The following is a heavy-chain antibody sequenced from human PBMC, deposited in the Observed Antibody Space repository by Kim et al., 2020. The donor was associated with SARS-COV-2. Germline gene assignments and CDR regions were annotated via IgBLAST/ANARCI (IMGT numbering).Heavy chain of an antibody. CDR3: AKEGLQEPYNWFDP. V-gene: IGHV3-23*01. D-gene: IGHD4-4*01. J-gene: IGHJ5*02. Sequence: ADSVKGRFTISRDNSKNTLYLQMNSLRAEDTAVYYCAKEGLQEPYNWFDPWGQGTVVTVSS.